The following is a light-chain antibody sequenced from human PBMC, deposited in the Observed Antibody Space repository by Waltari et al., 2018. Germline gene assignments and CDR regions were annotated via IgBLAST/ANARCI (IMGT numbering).Light chain of an antibody. V-gene: IGLV2-23*01. CDR3: CSYAGSFTLV. J-gene: IGLJ2*01. CDR1: RSDVGSYNL. CDR2: ENS. Sequence: QSALTQPASVSGSPGPSITIPCTGTRSDVGSYNLVSWYQEHPGKAPKLMIYENSKRPSGVSNRFSGSKSGNTASLTISGLQAEDEADYYCCSYAGSFTLVFGGGTKLTVL.